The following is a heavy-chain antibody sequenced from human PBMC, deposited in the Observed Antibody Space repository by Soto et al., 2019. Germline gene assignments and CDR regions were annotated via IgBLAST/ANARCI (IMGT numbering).Heavy chain of an antibody. CDR1: GGTFSSYT. D-gene: IGHD6-19*01. V-gene: IGHV1-69*02. CDR2: IIPILGIA. Sequence: QVQLVQSGAEVKKPGSSVKVSCKASGGTFSSYTISWVRQAPGQGLEWMGRIIPILGIANYAQKFQGRVTIPADKPASTAYMELSSLRSEDTAVYYFARRDSSDYFDYWGQGTLVTVSS. CDR3: ARRDSSDYFDY. J-gene: IGHJ4*02.